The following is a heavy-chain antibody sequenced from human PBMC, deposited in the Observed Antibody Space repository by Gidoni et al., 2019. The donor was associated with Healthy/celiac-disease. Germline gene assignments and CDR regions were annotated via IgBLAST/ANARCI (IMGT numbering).Heavy chain of an antibody. V-gene: IGHV3-33*01. CDR1: GFTCSSYG. CDR3: ARDRNGMDV. J-gene: IGHJ6*02. CDR2: IWYDGSNK. Sequence: QVQLVESGGGVVQPGRSLRLPCAASGFTCSSYGMHWVRQAPGKGLEWVAVIWYDGSNKYYADSVKGRFTISRDNSKNTLYLQMNSLRAEDTAVYYCARDRNGMDVWGQGTTVTVSS.